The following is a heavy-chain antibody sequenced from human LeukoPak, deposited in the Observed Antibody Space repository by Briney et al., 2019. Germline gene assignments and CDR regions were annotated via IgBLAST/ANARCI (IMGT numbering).Heavy chain of an antibody. CDR1: RFTFSLYW. J-gene: IGHJ4*02. Sequence: GGSLRLSCAASRFTFSLYWMSWAGRAPGKGREWLANIKPEGREKHYVDSVKGRFSISRDNTKNSLFLQISSLRGEDSAVYNCAREPSQLWIDNWGQGTRVIVSS. V-gene: IGHV3-7*01. CDR3: AREPSQLWIDN. CDR2: IKPEGREK. D-gene: IGHD5-18*01.